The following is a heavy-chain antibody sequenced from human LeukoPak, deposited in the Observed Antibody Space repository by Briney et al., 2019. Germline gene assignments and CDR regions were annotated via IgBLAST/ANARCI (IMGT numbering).Heavy chain of an antibody. CDR2: IYYTGST. D-gene: IGHD1-26*01. CDR3: ARGRYGFDS. J-gene: IGHJ4*02. Sequence: SETLSLTCTVSGGSITGYFWSWIRQPPGKGLEWIGYIYYTGSTNCNPSLKSRVTISVDTSKNQFSLNLTSVTAADTAVYYCARGRYGFDSWGQGTLVTASS. V-gene: IGHV4-59*01. CDR1: GGSITGYF.